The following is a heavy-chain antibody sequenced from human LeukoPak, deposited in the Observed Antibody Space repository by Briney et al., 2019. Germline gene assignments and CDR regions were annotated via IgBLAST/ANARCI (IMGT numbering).Heavy chain of an antibody. J-gene: IGHJ6*02. CDR2: ISGSGGTT. V-gene: IGHV3-23*01. D-gene: IGHD3-16*01. CDR1: GFSFSSYA. Sequence: GGTLRLSCATSGFSFSSYALNWVRHAPGQGLEWVSAISGSGGTTYYADSVKGRFTISRDTSKNIVYLQLDSLRAEDTAIYYCARFRWGDYYYYGVDVWGQGTTVTVSS. CDR3: ARFRWGDYYYYGVDV.